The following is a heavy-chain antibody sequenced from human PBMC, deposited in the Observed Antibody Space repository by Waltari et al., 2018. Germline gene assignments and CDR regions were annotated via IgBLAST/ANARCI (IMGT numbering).Heavy chain of an antibody. CDR1: GYSFTSYW. D-gene: IGHD2-21*02. Sequence: EVQLVQSGAEVKKPGESLKISCKGSGYSFTSYWIGWVRQMPGKGLEWMGISDPGDSDTRYSPSFQGQVTISADKSISTAYLQWSSLKASDTAMYYCARSGGAYCGGDCYSHAFDIWGQGTMVTVSS. CDR3: ARSGGAYCGGDCYSHAFDI. J-gene: IGHJ3*02. CDR2: SDPGDSDT. V-gene: IGHV5-51*01.